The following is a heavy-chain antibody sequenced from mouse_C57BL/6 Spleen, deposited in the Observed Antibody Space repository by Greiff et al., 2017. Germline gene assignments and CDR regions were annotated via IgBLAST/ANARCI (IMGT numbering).Heavy chain of an antibody. CDR1: GYTFSSYW. D-gene: IGHD1-1*01. J-gene: IGHJ4*01. V-gene: IGHV1-53*01. CDR2: INASNGGT. Sequence: VQLQQPGTELVKPGASVKLSCKASGYTFSSYWMHWVKQRPGQGLEWLGTINASNGGTNFNEKFKSKATLTGDKPSSTAYIQLSSLTSEDAAVYYCAREVTTVVAHYYAMDYWGQGTSVTVSS. CDR3: AREVTTVVAHYYAMDY.